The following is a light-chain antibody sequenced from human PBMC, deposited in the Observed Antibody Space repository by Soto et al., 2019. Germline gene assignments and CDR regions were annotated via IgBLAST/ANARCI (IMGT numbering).Light chain of an antibody. Sequence: QSVLTQPRSVSGFPGQSVTISCTGTSSDVGGYNYVSWYQQHPGKAPKLMIYDVTTRPSGVPDRFSGSKSGNTASLTISGLQAEDEADYYCSSHAGSSVVFGTGTKVTVL. V-gene: IGLV2-11*01. CDR3: SSHAGSSVV. CDR2: DVT. J-gene: IGLJ1*01. CDR1: SSDVGGYNY.